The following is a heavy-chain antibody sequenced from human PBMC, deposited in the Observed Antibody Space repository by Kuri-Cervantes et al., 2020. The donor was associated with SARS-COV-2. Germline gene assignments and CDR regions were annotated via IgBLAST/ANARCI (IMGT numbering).Heavy chain of an antibody. J-gene: IGHJ3*02. V-gene: IGHV1-69*13. CDR2: VIPIFGTA. CDR1: GGTFSSYA. CDR3: ASSNLGVVREPNAFDI. D-gene: IGHD3-3*01. Sequence: SVKVSCKASGGTFSSYAISWVRQAPGQGLEWMGRVIPIFGTANYAQKFQGRVTITADESTSTAYMELSSLRSEDTAVYYCASSNLGVVREPNAFDIWGQGTMVTVSS.